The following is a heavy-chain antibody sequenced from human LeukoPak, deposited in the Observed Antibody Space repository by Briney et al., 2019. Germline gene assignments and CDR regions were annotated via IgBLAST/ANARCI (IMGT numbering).Heavy chain of an antibody. CDR1: GFTFSSSA. J-gene: IGHJ4*02. V-gene: IGHV3-64*01. CDR2: ISSNGGST. D-gene: IGHD2-2*01. Sequence: GGSLRLSCAASGFTFSSSAMQWVRQAPGKGLEYVSAISSNGGSTYYANSVKGRFTISRDNSKNTLYLQMGSLRAEDMAVYYCARSCSTTNCYAEYWGQGTLVTVSS. CDR3: ARSCSTTNCYAEY.